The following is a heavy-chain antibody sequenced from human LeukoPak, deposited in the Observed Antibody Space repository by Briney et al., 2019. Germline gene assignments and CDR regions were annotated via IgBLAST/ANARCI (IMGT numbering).Heavy chain of an antibody. J-gene: IGHJ4*02. Sequence: ASVKVSCKASGYTFTSYYMHWVRQAPGQGLEWMGIINPSGGSTSYAQKFQGRVTMTRDMSTSTVYMELSSLRPDDTAVYYCARDIVGATPEVDYWGQGTLVTVSS. CDR2: INPSGGST. V-gene: IGHV1-46*01. D-gene: IGHD1-26*01. CDR3: ARDIVGATPEVDY. CDR1: GYTFTSYY.